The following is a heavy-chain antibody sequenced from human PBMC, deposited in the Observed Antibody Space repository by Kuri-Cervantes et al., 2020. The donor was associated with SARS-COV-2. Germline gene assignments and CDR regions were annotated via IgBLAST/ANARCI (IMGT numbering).Heavy chain of an antibody. V-gene: IGHV4-61*02. Sequence: SETLSLTRTVSGGSISSGSYYWSWIRQPAGKGLEWIGRIYTSGSTNYNPSLKSRVTISVDTSKNQFSLKLSSVTAADTAVYYCARVGNSGSYYDYYYYMDVWGKGTTVTVSS. CDR2: IYTSGST. D-gene: IGHD1-26*01. J-gene: IGHJ6*03. CDR3: ARVGNSGSYYDYYYYMDV. CDR1: GGSISSGSYY.